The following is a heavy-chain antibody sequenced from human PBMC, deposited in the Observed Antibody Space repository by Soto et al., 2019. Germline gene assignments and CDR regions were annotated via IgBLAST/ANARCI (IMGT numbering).Heavy chain of an antibody. CDR3: ARDIAIAWFFL. V-gene: IGHV4-39*02. CDR2: MYYGGST. D-gene: IGHD2-15*01. Sequence: PSETLSLTCTVSGGSIGTSYWGWIRQPPGKGLEWIGTMYYGGSTYYNPSLKSRVTISVDTSKNQFSLSLTSVTAGDTAVYYCARDIAIAWFFLWGHGTLVTVSS. CDR1: GGSIGTSY. J-gene: IGHJ5*02.